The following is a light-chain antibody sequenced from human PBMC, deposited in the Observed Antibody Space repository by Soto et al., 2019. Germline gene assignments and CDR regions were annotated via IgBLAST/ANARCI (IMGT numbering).Light chain of an antibody. J-gene: IGKJ1*01. CDR3: QQYGDSPWT. V-gene: IGKV3-20*01. CDR2: GAS. Sequence: ENVLTQSPGNLSLSPGERATLSCRASQSVISSYVAWYQQKPGQAPRLLIYGASTRATDIPGRFSGSGSGTDFTLTISRLEPEDSAVYYCQQYGDSPWTFGQGTKVEI. CDR1: QSVISSY.